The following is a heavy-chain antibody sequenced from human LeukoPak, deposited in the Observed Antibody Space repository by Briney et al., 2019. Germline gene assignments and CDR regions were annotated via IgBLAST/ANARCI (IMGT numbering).Heavy chain of an antibody. V-gene: IGHV4-39*01. D-gene: IGHD6-13*01. CDR2: LSYSGST. Sequence: SETLSLTCTVSGGSFATTTSYWGWIRQPPGKGLEWIGSLSYSGSTDYNPSLKSRVTISEDTSKKQFSLRLSSVTAADTAVYYCARAPRTAAGTGYFDYWGQGTLVTVSS. CDR1: GGSFATTTSY. J-gene: IGHJ4*02. CDR3: ARAPRTAAGTGYFDY.